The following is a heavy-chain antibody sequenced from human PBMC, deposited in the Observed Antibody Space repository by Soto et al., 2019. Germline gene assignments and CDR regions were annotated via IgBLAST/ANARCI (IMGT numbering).Heavy chain of an antibody. V-gene: IGHV4-34*02. CDR3: ARGHIPVYGPVPDYFDS. Sequence: QVHLQQWGAGLLKPSETLSLTCGVYGGSLRGSYWSWIRQPPGMALAWLGKVTHSGSTTFNPSRKILVSGAVDTSENQSALKLTSVTAADTAVYYCARGHIPVYGPVPDYFDSWGQGTLVTVSS. D-gene: IGHD2-21*01. CDR1: GGSLRGSY. CDR2: VTHSGST. J-gene: IGHJ4*02.